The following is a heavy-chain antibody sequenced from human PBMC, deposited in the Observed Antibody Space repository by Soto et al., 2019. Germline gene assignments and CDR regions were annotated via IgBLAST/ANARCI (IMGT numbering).Heavy chain of an antibody. CDR3: VRPLPSGRNYGMDV. V-gene: IGHV3-53*01. Sequence: PGGSLRLSCTASGLSVRNNYMSWVRQAPGMGLEWVSVIYNDGTTYYADSVKGRFTLSRDTSKNTLSLRMDSLRAEDTAVYYCVRPLPSGRNYGMDVWGQGTTVTVSS. J-gene: IGHJ6*02. CDR1: GLSVRNNY. D-gene: IGHD3-10*01. CDR2: IYNDGTT.